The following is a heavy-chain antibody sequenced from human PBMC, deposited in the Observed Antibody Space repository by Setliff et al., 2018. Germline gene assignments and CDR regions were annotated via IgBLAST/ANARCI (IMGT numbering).Heavy chain of an antibody. V-gene: IGHV4-39*01. CDR2: ISYDGAT. CDR3: AREGRWDYSYPIY. D-gene: IGHD4-4*01. J-gene: IGHJ4*02. Sequence: SETLSLTCSVSGDSFYSSSYYWAWIRQPPGRGLEWIGSISYDGATNYNSSLKSRVAMSLDVPERQFALKLSSVTAVDAAVYYCAREGRWDYSYPIYWGQGILVTVSS. CDR1: GDSFYSSSYY.